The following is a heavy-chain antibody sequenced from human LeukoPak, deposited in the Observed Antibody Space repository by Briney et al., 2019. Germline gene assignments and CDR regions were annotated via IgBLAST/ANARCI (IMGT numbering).Heavy chain of an antibody. CDR2: ISSSSTYI. CDR1: GFTFSSYN. D-gene: IGHD3-22*01. J-gene: IGHJ4*02. V-gene: IGHV3-21*01. CDR3: ARARYDSSGYYPILDY. Sequence: PGGSLRLSCAASGFTFSSYNMNWVRQTPGKGLEWVSSISSSSTYIYYADSLKGRFTISRDNAKNSLYLQMNSLRAEDTAVYYCARARYDSSGYYPILDYWGQGTLVTVSS.